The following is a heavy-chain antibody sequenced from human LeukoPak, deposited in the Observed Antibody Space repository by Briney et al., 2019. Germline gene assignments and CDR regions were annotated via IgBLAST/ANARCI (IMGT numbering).Heavy chain of an antibody. J-gene: IGHJ4*02. V-gene: IGHV4-39*01. CDR2: IYYSGST. CDR1: GGSISSSSYY. CDR3: ARAFRVPTSAKIFDY. Sequence: SETLSLTCTVSGGSISSSSYYWGWIRQPPGKGLEWIGSIYYSGSTYYNPSLKSRVTISVDTSKNQFSLKLSSVTAADTAVYYCARAFRVPTSAKIFDYWGQGTLVTVSS. D-gene: IGHD1-26*01.